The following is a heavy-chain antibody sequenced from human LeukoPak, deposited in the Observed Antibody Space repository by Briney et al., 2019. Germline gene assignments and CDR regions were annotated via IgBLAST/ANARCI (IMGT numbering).Heavy chain of an antibody. V-gene: IGHV3-9*01. CDR3: AKDGLDTPAVGYFDY. CDR1: GFTFDDYA. CDR2: ISWNSGSI. J-gene: IGHJ4*02. D-gene: IGHD6-19*01. Sequence: PGRSLRLSCAASGFTFDDYAMHWVRQAPGKGLEWVSGISWNSGSIGYADSVKGRFTISRDNAKNSLYLQMNSLRAEDTALYYCAKDGLDTPAVGYFDYWGQGTLVTVSS.